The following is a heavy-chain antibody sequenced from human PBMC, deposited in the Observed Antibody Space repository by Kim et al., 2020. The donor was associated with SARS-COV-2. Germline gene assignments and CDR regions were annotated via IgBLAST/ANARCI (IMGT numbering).Heavy chain of an antibody. Sequence: GGSLRLSCAASGFTFSRRAMSWVRQVPGKGLEWIASVNNNNNPYYADSVKGRFTVSRDITKHTLYLQMNSLRADDTALYYCAKDHPTSGCPTFASWGQGTLVAVSS. V-gene: IGHV3-23*05. D-gene: IGHD5-12*01. CDR2: VNNNNNP. CDR3: AKDHPTSGCPTFAS. CDR1: GFTFSRRA. J-gene: IGHJ4*02.